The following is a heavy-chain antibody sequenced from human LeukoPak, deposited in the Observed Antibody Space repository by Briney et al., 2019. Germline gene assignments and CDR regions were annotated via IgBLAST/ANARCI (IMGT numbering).Heavy chain of an antibody. V-gene: IGHV4-39*07. D-gene: IGHD3-3*01. J-gene: IGHJ4*02. CDR2: TYYSGTT. Sequence: PSETLSLTCTVSGGSISSSSYYWGRIRQPPGKGMEWIGSTYYSGTTYYNPSLKSRVTISVDTSKNQFSLKLSSVTAADTAVYYCARERRFLEWLSPPDYWGQGTLVTVSS. CDR1: GGSISSSSYY. CDR3: ARERRFLEWLSPPDY.